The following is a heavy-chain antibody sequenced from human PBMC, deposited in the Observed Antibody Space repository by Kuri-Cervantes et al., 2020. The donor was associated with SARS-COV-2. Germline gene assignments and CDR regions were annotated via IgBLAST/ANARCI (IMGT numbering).Heavy chain of an antibody. CDR3: ARDYYDFWSGYFVPYYYYYYGMDV. CDR2: ISSSSSTI. D-gene: IGHD3-3*01. V-gene: IGHV3-48*01. J-gene: IGHJ6*02. CDR1: GFTFSSYS. Sequence: GESLKTSCAASGFTFSSYSMNWVRQAPGKGLEWVSYISSSSSTIYYADSVKGRFTISRDNAKNSLYLQMNSLRAEETAVYYCARDYYDFWSGYFVPYYYYYYGMDVWGQGTTVTVSS.